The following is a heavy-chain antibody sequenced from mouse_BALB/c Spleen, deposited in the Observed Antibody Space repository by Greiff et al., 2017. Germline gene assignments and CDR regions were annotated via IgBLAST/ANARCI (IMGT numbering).Heavy chain of an antibody. CDR3: AIYDGYYVLAY. J-gene: IGHJ3*01. Sequence: EVQLVESGGGLVKPGGSLKLSCAASGFTFSSYAMSWVRQTPEKRLEWVASISSGGSTYYPDSVKGRFTISRDNARNILYLQRSSLRSEDTAMYYCAIYDGYYVLAYWGQGTLVTVSA. CDR2: ISSGGST. V-gene: IGHV5-6-5*01. D-gene: IGHD2-3*01. CDR1: GFTFSSYA.